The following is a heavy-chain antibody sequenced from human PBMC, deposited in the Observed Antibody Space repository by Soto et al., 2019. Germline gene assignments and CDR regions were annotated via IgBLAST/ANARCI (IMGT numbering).Heavy chain of an antibody. D-gene: IGHD6-13*01. V-gene: IGHV4-34*01. CDR1: GGSFSGYY. CDR3: ARGQQQLVGNWFDP. CDR2: INHSGST. Sequence: PSETLSLTCAVYGGSFSGYYWSWIRQPPGKGLEWIGEINHSGSTNYNPSLKSRVTISVDTSKNQFSLKLSSVTAADTAVYYCARGQQQLVGNWFDPWGQGTLVTVSS. J-gene: IGHJ5*02.